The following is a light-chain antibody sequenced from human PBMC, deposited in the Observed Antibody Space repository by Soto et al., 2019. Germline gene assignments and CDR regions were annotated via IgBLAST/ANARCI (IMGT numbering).Light chain of an antibody. CDR1: QSVSSN. V-gene: IGKV3D-15*01. CDR3: QQYNSWPPLT. CDR2: GAS. J-gene: IGKJ4*01. Sequence: EIVMTQSPANLSVSPGERATLSCRASQSVSSNLAWYQQTVGQAPRLLIYGASTRATGIPARFSGSGSGTEFTLTISSLQSEDFAVYYCQQYNSWPPLTFGGGTKVEIK.